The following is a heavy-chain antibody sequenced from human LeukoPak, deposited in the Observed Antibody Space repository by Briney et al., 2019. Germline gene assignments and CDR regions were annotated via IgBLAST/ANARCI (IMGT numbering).Heavy chain of an antibody. V-gene: IGHV4-38-2*02. J-gene: IGHJ5*02. Sequence: AETLCLTCADSGHSISSDYYWGWIRQPRGKGLEWIGSISHSGNTYYNPSLRSRVTISVDTSKNQFSLKLTFVTAADTAVYYCAREGPNNFGYHHHWGQGTLVTVSS. CDR1: GHSISSDYY. D-gene: IGHD5-18*01. CDR3: AREGPNNFGYHHH. CDR2: ISHSGNT.